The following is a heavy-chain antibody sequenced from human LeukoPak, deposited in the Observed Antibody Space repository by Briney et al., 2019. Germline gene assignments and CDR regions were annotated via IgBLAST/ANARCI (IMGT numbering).Heavy chain of an antibody. D-gene: IGHD3-10*01. Sequence: AGGSLRLSCAASGFTFSSYAMSWVRQAPGKGLEWVSAISGSGGSTYYADSVKGRLTISRDNSKNTLYLQMNSLRAEDTDVYYCAKAPGTAFDYWGQGTLVTVSS. CDR1: GFTFSSYA. V-gene: IGHV3-23*01. CDR3: AKAPGTAFDY. J-gene: IGHJ4*02. CDR2: ISGSGGST.